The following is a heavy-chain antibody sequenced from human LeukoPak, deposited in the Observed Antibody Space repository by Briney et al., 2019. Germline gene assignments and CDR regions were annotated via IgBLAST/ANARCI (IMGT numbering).Heavy chain of an antibody. J-gene: IGHJ4*02. Sequence: SVKVSCKASGGTFSSYTISWVRQAPGQGLEWMGRIIPILGIANYAQKFQGRVTITADKSTSTAYMELSSLRSEDTAVYYCASGYSSGWYYFDYWDQGTLVTVSS. CDR1: GGTFSSYT. V-gene: IGHV1-69*02. CDR2: IIPILGIA. CDR3: ASGYSSGWYYFDY. D-gene: IGHD6-19*01.